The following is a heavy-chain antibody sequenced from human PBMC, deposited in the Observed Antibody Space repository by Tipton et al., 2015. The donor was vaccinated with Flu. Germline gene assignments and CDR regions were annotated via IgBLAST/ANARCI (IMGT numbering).Heavy chain of an antibody. D-gene: IGHD3-3*02. CDR3: ARDLAAFSPSYYFDY. CDR2: INPSGGGT. V-gene: IGHV1-46*04. Sequence: QLVQSGAEVKKPGASVRVSCKASGYTFTSYYMHWVRQAPGQGLEWMGVINPSGGGTTYAQTLQGRVTMTRDTSTSTLYMELSSLRSEDTAVYYCARDLAAFSPSYYFDYWGQGTLVTVSS. CDR1: GYTFTSYY. J-gene: IGHJ4*02.